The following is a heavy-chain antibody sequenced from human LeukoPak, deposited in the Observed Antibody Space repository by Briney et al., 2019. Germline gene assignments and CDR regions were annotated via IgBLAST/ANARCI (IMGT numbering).Heavy chain of an antibody. V-gene: IGHV4-59*01. J-gene: IGHJ4*02. D-gene: IGHD3-22*01. Sequence: PSETLSLTCAVYGGSFSGYYWSWIRQPPGKGLEWIGYIYYSGSTNYKPSLKSRATISVETSKNQFSLKLRSVTAADTAVYYCARVTGYMIEDYFDYWGQGTLVTVSS. CDR3: ARVTGYMIEDYFDY. CDR2: IYYSGST. CDR1: GGSFSGYY.